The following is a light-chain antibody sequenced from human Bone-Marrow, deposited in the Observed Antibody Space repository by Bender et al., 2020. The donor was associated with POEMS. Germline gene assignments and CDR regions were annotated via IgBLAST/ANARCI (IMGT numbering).Light chain of an antibody. CDR1: ALPKKY. Sequence: SYELTQPPSVSVSPGQTARITCSGDALPKKYAYWYQQKSGQAPVLVIYEDRERPSGIPERFSGSSSGTMATLTINGAQVDDEADYYCSSTDRSDNLVVFGGGTKLTVL. CDR2: EDR. J-gene: IGLJ2*01. CDR3: SSTDRSDNLVV. V-gene: IGLV3-10*01.